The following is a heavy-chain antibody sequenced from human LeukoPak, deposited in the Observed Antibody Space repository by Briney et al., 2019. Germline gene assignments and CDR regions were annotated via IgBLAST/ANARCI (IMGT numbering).Heavy chain of an antibody. CDR2: IYSGGST. V-gene: IGHV3-53*01. Sequence: PGGSLRLSCAASGFTVSSNYMSWVRQAPGKGLEWVSVIYSGGSTYYADSVKGRFTISRDNSKNTLYLQMNSLRAEDTAVYYCARGKIWTTMVRGDAHFDYWGQGTLVTVSS. J-gene: IGHJ4*02. D-gene: IGHD3-10*01. CDR3: ARGKIWTTMVRGDAHFDY. CDR1: GFTVSSNY.